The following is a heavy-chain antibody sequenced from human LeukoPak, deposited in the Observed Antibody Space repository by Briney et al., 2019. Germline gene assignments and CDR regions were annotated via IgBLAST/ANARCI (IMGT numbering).Heavy chain of an antibody. D-gene: IGHD4-23*01. CDR2: IYYSGST. CDR1: GGSISSSSYY. J-gene: IGHJ3*02. V-gene: IGHV4-39*01. Sequence: PSETLSLTCTVSGGSISSSSYYWGWVRQPPGKGLEWNGSIYYSGSTYYNPSLKSRVTISVDTSKNQFSLKLSSVTAADTAVYYCARPDGGGDAFDIWGQGTMVTVSS. CDR3: ARPDGGGDAFDI.